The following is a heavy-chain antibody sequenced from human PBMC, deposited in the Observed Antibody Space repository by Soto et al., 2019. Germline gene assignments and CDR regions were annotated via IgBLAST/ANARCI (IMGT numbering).Heavy chain of an antibody. Sequence: PGESLKISCRTSGYKFTSAWIAWVRQMPGKVLEWMGIIFPSDSDTRYSPSFQGQVTISADRSTSTVFLQWASLKASDTAVYFCARKDKSGYFNWFDPWGQGTLVNVSS. V-gene: IGHV5-51*01. CDR2: IFPSDSDT. D-gene: IGHD3-22*01. CDR1: GYKFTSAW. J-gene: IGHJ5*02. CDR3: ARKDKSGYFNWFDP.